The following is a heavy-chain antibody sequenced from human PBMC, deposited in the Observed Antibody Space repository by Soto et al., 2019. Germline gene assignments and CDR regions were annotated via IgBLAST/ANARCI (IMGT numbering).Heavy chain of an antibody. CDR2: IIPIFGTA. D-gene: IGHD3-22*01. CDR1: GGTFSSYA. Sequence: ASVKVSCKASGGTFSSYAISWVRQAPGQGLEWMGGIIPIFGTANYAQKFQGRVTITADESTSTAYMELSSLRSEDTAVYYCARVNLTMIVVDEYAFDIWGQGTTVTVSS. CDR3: ARVNLTMIVVDEYAFDI. V-gene: IGHV1-69*13. J-gene: IGHJ3*02.